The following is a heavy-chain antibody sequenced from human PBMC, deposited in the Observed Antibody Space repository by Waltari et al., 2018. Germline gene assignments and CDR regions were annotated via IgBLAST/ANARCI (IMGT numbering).Heavy chain of an antibody. Sequence: EVQLVESGGGLVQPGGSLRLSCADSGFTFSRYWMSWVRQAPGKGLEWVANIKEDGSEKYYVDSVKGRFTISRDNAKNSVYLQMNSLRAEDTAVYYCSRSMVHWGQGTLVTVSS. CDR1: GFTFSRYW. V-gene: IGHV3-7*03. CDR2: IKEDGSEK. CDR3: SRSMVH. J-gene: IGHJ1*01. D-gene: IGHD2-8*01.